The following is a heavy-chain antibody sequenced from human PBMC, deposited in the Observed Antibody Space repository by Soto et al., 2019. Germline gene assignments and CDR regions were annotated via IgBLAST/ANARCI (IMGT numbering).Heavy chain of an antibody. V-gene: IGHV3-33*01. J-gene: IGHJ6*02. CDR2: IWYDGSNK. CDR3: ARYIPGVRYYGMDV. D-gene: IGHD2-2*01. Sequence: HPGGSLRLSCAASGFTFSSYGMHWVRQAPGKGLEWVAVIWYDGSNKYYADSVKGRFTISRDNSRNTLYLEMNSLRAEDTAVYYCARYIPGVRYYGMDVWGQGTTVTVSS. CDR1: GFTFSSYG.